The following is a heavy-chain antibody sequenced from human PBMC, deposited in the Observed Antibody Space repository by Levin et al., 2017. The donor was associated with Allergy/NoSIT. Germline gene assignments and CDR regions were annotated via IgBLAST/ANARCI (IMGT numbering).Heavy chain of an antibody. V-gene: IGHV2-5*02. CDR2: IFWDGDK. Sequence: SGPTLVKPTQTLTLTCSFSGFSLTPSGLAVGWVRQPPGEALEWLGFIFWDGDKRYRPSLKNRLTISMDTSKNQVFLTMTNVHPVDTGTYFCARKTDWAHFDSWGPGTVVTVSS. CDR3: ARKTDWAHFDS. D-gene: IGHD3-9*01. CDR1: GFSLTPSGLA. J-gene: IGHJ4*02.